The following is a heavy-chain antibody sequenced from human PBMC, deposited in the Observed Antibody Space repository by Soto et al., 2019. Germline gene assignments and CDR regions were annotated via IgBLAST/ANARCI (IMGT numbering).Heavy chain of an antibody. D-gene: IGHD3-3*01. Sequence: EVQLVESGGGLVQPGRSLRLSCAASGFTFDDYAMHWVRQAPGKGLEWVSGISWKSGSIGYADSVKGRFTISRDNAKNSLYLQMNSLRAEDTALYYCAKLGYWGQGTLVTVSS. V-gene: IGHV3-9*01. CDR2: ISWKSGSI. CDR3: AKLGY. CDR1: GFTFDDYA. J-gene: IGHJ4*02.